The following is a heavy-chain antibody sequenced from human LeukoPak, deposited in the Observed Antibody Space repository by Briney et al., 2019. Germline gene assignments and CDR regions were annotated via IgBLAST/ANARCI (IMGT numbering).Heavy chain of an antibody. J-gene: IGHJ5*02. V-gene: IGHV4-59*01. CDR3: ARGLSDSSLAP. D-gene: IGHD6-19*01. Sequence: SETLSLTCTVSGGSISSYYWSWIRQPPGKGLEWIGYIYYSGSTNYNPSLKSRVTISVHTSKNQFSLKLSSVTAADTAVYYCARGLSDSSLAPWGQGTLVTVSS. CDR2: IYYSGST. CDR1: GGSISSYY.